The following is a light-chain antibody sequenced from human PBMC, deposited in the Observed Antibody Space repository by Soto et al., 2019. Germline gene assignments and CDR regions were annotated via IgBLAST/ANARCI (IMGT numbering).Light chain of an antibody. V-gene: IGKV3-11*01. CDR3: HQRSNWPIT. CDR2: DAS. CDR1: QSVSSH. J-gene: IGKJ5*01. Sequence: EIVLTQSPGTLSVSPGERATLSCRASQSVSSHLVWFQQKPGQAPRLLIYDASTRATGIPARFSGSGPGTDFTLTISSLEPEDFAVYYCHQRSNWPITFGQGTRLEIK.